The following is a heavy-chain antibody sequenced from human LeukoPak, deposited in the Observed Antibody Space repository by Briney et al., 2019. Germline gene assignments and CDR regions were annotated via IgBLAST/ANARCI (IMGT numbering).Heavy chain of an antibody. D-gene: IGHD3-16*01. CDR2: IYSGGST. Sequence: PGGSLRLSCAASGFTVSSNYMSWVRQAPGKGLDWVSMIYSGGSTNYADSVNGLFTISTDSSKNTLYLQMNSLRAEDTAVYYCVTRLAWGQGTLVTVSS. J-gene: IGHJ5*02. CDR1: GFTVSSNY. CDR3: VTRLA. V-gene: IGHV3-53*01.